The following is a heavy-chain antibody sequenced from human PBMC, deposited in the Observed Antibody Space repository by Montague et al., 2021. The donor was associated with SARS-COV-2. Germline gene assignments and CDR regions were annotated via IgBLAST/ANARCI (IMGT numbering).Heavy chain of an antibody. V-gene: IGHV3-21*01. CDR2: ISSDTLHT. D-gene: IGHD3-16*01. J-gene: IGHJ4*02. CDR3: ARGGEIDVWAPFGH. CDR1: GFPFSRNS. Sequence: SRSLSFSTSGFPFSRNSMNWVRQAPGKGLEWVSTISSDTLHTFYAESVKGRFTISRDNAKNELYLQMNSLRAEDMAVYYCARGGEIDVWAPFGHWGQGTLVTVSS.